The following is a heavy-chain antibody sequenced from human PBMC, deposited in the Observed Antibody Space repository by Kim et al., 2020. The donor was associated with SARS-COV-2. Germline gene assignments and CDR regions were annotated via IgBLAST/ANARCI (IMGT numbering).Heavy chain of an antibody. Sequence: GGSLRLSCAASGFTFSSYWMSWVRQAPGKGLEWVANIKQDGSEKYYVDSVKGRFTISRDNAKNSLYLQMNSLRAEDTAVYYCARGGYYYDSSGYWNYWGQGTLVTVSS. CDR1: GFTFSSYW. D-gene: IGHD3-22*01. J-gene: IGHJ4*02. CDR2: IKQDGSEK. V-gene: IGHV3-7*01. CDR3: ARGGYYYDSSGYWNY.